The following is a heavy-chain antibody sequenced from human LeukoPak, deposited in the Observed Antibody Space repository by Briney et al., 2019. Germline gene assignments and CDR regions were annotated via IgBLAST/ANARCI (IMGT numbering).Heavy chain of an antibody. CDR2: FDPEDGET. J-gene: IGHJ6*02. Sequence: ASVEVSCKVSGYTLTEMSIHWVRQAPGGALEWMGGFDPEDGETVYAPKFQGRVTMTEDTSADTAYMELSSLRSEDTAVYYCTTCLNGAGQPVAIYYYGMDVWGQGTTVTVSS. D-gene: IGHD2-2*01. CDR3: TTCLNGAGQPVAIYYYGMDV. V-gene: IGHV1-24*01. CDR1: GYTLTEMS.